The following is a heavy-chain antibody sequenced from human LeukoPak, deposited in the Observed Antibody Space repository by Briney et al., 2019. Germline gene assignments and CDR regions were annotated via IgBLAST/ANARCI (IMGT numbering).Heavy chain of an antibody. CDR1: GFTFSSYG. CDR3: ARDLTRAFDI. D-gene: IGHD1-14*01. J-gene: IGHJ3*02. V-gene: IGHV3-7*03. Sequence: PGGSLRLSCAASGFTFSSYGMHWVRQAPGKGLEWVANIKQDGSEKYYVDSVKGRFTISRDNAKNSLYLQMNSLRAEDTAVYYCARDLTRAFDIWGQGTMVTVSS. CDR2: IKQDGSEK.